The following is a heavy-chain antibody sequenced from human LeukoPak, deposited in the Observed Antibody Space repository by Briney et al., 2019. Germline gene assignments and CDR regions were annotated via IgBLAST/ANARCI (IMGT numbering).Heavy chain of an antibody. V-gene: IGHV3-21*01. Sequence: PGGSLRLSCAASGFTFSSYAMSWVRQAPGKGLEWVAFSSSSGNYTYYADSVKGRFIISRDNAKSSLDLQLNSLRAEDTALYYCARGQQLDYWGQGTLVTVSS. CDR2: SSSSGNYT. CDR1: GFTFSSYA. D-gene: IGHD6-13*01. J-gene: IGHJ4*02. CDR3: ARGQQLDY.